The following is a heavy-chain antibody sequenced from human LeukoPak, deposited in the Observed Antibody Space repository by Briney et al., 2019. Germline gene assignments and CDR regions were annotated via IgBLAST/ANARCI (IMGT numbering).Heavy chain of an antibody. J-gene: IGHJ4*02. CDR1: GFAVISNY. CDR2: ISGGGST. D-gene: IGHD4-17*01. V-gene: IGHV3-66*01. Sequence: GGSLRLSFAASGFAVISNYMSWVRQAPGKGLEWVSLISGGGSTYYADSVKGRFTISRDNSKNTLYLQMNSVRAEDTAVYYCARDMNGDQFDCWGQGILVTVSS. CDR3: ARDMNGDQFDC.